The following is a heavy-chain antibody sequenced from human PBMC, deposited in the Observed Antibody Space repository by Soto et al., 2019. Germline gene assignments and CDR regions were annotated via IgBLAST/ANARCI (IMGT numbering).Heavy chain of an antibody. J-gene: IGHJ4*02. Sequence: SGPTLVNPTQTLTLTCTFSGVSLSTSAVGVRWIRHPPGKALEWLALFYWNDDERYSPSVQSRLTITKDTSKNQVILTMINLEPVDTSTYYCADCRYTRNSFQYWGQGTLVTVSS. D-gene: IGHD3-16*02. CDR2: FYWNDDE. CDR3: ADCRYTRNSFQY. V-gene: IGHV2-5*01. CDR1: GVSLSTSAVG.